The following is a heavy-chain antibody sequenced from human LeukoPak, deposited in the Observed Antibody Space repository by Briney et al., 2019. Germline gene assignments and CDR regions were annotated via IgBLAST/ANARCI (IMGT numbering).Heavy chain of an antibody. J-gene: IGHJ6*03. CDR2: IIPIFGTA. CDR3: ARAPYSSGGSTNYYYYYYMDV. D-gene: IGHD6-19*01. CDR1: VCTFSSYA. Sequence: SVTVSCKASVCTFSSYAISWVRLAPGQGLEWMGGIIPIFGTANYAQKFHGRVAITADESTSTAYMDLSSLRSEDTAVYYCARAPYSSGGSTNYYYYYYMDVWGKGTTVTVSS. V-gene: IGHV1-69*01.